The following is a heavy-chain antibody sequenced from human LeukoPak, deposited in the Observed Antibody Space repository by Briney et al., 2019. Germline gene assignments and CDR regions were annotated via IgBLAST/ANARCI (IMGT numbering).Heavy chain of an antibody. J-gene: IGHJ4*02. CDR2: ISSSGNT. D-gene: IGHD6-13*01. V-gene: IGHV3-23*01. CDR3: VKGRISEDGLDF. CDR1: GFTFSRSA. Sequence: PGGSLRLPCAASGFTFSRSAMSWVRQTPGKGLDWVSSISSSGNTYYSDSVKGRFTISRDKSKKMLYRQMNSLRPEDTAVYYCVKGRISEDGLDFWGQGTLVTVSS.